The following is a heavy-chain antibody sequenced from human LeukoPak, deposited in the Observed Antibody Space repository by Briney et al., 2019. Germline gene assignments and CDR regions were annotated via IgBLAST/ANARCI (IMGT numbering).Heavy chain of an antibody. J-gene: IGHJ4*02. CDR3: AREFTPTSLTRSSYYFDY. CDR1: GFTFSSYS. Sequence: TPGGSLRLSCAASGFTFSSYSMNWVRQAPGKGLEWVSSISSSSTYIYYADSVKGRFTISRDNAKNSLYLQMNSLRAEDTAVYYCAREFTPTSLTRSSYYFDYWGQGTLVIVSS. V-gene: IGHV3-21*01. CDR2: ISSSSTYI. D-gene: IGHD4/OR15-4a*01.